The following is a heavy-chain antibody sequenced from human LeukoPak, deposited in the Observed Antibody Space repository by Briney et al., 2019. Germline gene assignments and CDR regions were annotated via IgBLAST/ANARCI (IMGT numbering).Heavy chain of an antibody. V-gene: IGHV3-30*18. Sequence: PGRSLRLSCAASGFTFSSYGTHWVRQAPGKGLEWVAVISYDGSNKYYADSVKGRFTISRDNSKNTLYLQMNSLRAEDTAVYYCAKDPSSTSFYGMDVWGQGTTVTVSS. J-gene: IGHJ6*02. CDR2: ISYDGSNK. CDR3: AKDPSSTSFYGMDV. D-gene: IGHD2-2*01. CDR1: GFTFSSYG.